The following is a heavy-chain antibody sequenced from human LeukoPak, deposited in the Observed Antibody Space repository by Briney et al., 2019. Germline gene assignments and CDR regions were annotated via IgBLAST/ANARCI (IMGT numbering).Heavy chain of an antibody. CDR3: AKGSTNEVYYYYGMDV. J-gene: IGHJ6*02. D-gene: IGHD1-1*01. CDR1: GFTFSSYG. V-gene: IGHV3-30*18. Sequence: QPGGSLRLSCAASGFTFSSYGMHWVRQAPGKGLEWVAVISYDGSNKYYADSVKGRFTISRDNSKNTLYLQMNSLRAEDTAVYYCAKGSTNEVYYYYGMDVWGQGTTVTVSS. CDR2: ISYDGSNK.